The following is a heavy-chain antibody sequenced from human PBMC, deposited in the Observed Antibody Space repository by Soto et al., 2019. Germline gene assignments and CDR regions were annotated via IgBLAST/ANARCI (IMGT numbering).Heavy chain of an antibody. CDR2: IYYTGTT. D-gene: IGHD6-19*01. CDR1: GGSLNNSY. J-gene: IGHJ4*02. CDR3: ARRRPMAGLVDN. Sequence: QVQLQESGPGLVKPSETLSLTCTVSGGSLNNSYWAWIRQTPGKGLEWIAYIYYTGTTNYYPSLESRVTISLDTAKNRFSLNLSSVTAADTAMYYCARRRPMAGLVDNGGEGTLVAVSS. V-gene: IGHV4-59*01.